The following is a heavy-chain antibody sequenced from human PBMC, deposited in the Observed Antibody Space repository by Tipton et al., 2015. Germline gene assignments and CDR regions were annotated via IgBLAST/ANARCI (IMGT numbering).Heavy chain of an antibody. CDR2: IYYSGST. V-gene: IGHV4-39*07. J-gene: IGHJ5*02. Sequence: LRLSCTVSGGSISSSSYYWGWIRQPPGKGLEWIGSIYYSGSTYYNPSLKSRVTISVDTSKNQFSLKLSSVTAADTAVYYCARLRETYGSDSDNWFDPWGQGTLVTVSS. CDR1: GGSISSSSYY. D-gene: IGHD3-10*01. CDR3: ARLRETYGSDSDNWFDP.